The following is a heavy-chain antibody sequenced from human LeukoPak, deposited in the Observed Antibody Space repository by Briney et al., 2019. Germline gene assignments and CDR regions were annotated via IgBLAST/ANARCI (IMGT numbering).Heavy chain of an antibody. V-gene: IGHV6-1*01. CDR1: GDSVSSNSAA. D-gene: IGHD3-22*01. Sequence: SQTLSLTCAISGDSVSSNSAAWNWIRQSPSRGLEWLGRTYYRSKWYNDYAVSVKSRITINPDTSKNQFSLQLNSVTPEDTAVCYCARGRTIVVVNYYYYYMDVWGKGTTVTVSS. CDR2: TYYRSKWYN. J-gene: IGHJ6*03. CDR3: ARGRTIVVVNYYYYYMDV.